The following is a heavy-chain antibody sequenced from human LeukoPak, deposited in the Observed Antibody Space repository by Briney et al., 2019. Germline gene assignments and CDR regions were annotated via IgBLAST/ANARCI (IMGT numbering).Heavy chain of an antibody. CDR2: INHSGYT. V-gene: IGHV4-34*01. D-gene: IGHD4-17*01. Sequence: SETLSLTCAVSGTSFTSYYWSWIRQSPEKGLEWIGEINHSGYTNNNPSLKSRVTMSIDTSNNRCSLRLSSVTAADTAVYFCARMTTGHDYWGQGIQVTVSS. CDR1: GTSFTSYY. CDR3: ARMTTGHDY. J-gene: IGHJ4*02.